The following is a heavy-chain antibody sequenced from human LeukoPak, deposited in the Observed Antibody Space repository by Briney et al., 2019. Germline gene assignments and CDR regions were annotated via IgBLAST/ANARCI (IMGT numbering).Heavy chain of an antibody. D-gene: IGHD1-26*01. CDR3: AREKYSGSYQADY. J-gene: IGHJ4*02. CDR1: GGTFSSYA. Sequence: SVTVSCTASGGTFSSYAISWVRQAPGQGLEWMGGIIPIFGTANYAQKFQGRVTITADESTSTAYMELSSLRSEDTAVYYCAREKYSGSYQADYWGQGTLVTVSS. V-gene: IGHV1-69*13. CDR2: IIPIFGTA.